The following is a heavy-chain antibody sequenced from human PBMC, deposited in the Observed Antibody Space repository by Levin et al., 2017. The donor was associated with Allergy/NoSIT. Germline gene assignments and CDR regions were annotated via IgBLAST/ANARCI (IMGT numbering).Heavy chain of an antibody. CDR3: ASPKPHCSGGSCYFRDAFDI. J-gene: IGHJ3*02. Sequence: KISCKASGGTFSSYAISWVRQAPGQGLEWMGGIIPIFGTANYAQKFQGRVTITADESTSTAYMELSSLRSEDTAVYYCASPKPHCSGGSCYFRDAFDIWGQGTMVTVSS. D-gene: IGHD2-15*01. CDR1: GGTFSSYA. V-gene: IGHV1-69*01. CDR2: IIPIFGTA.